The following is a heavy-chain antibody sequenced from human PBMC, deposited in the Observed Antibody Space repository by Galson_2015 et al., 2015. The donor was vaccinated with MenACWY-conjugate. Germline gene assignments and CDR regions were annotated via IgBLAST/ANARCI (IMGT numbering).Heavy chain of an antibody. J-gene: IGHJ4*02. Sequence: SVKVSCKASGYTFTSYAMHWVRQTPGQRLEWMGWINAGNGNTKYSQKFQGRVTITRDTSASTAYMELSSLRSEDTAVYYCAREGRVNSGWYRYFDYWGQGTLVTVSS. D-gene: IGHD6-19*01. CDR2: INAGNGNT. CDR1: GYTFTSYA. V-gene: IGHV1-3*01. CDR3: AREGRVNSGWYRYFDY.